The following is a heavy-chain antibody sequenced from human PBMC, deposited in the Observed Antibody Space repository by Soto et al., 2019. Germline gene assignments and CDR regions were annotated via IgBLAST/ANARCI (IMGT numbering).Heavy chain of an antibody. J-gene: IGHJ6*02. D-gene: IGHD1-26*01. CDR1: GGSFSGYY. CDR2: FTHSGSA. CDR3: AGDRQYSGSYYYYGVDV. Sequence: SETLSLTCAVYGGSFSGYYWTWIRQPPGKVLEWIGEFTHSGSANYNPSLKSRVTISVDTSKNQFSLRLSSVTAADTAVYYRAGDRQYSGSYYYYGVDVWSQGTTVIVSS. V-gene: IGHV4-34*01.